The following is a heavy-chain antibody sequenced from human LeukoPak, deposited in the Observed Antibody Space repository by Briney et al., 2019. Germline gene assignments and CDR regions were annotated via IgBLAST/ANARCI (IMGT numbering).Heavy chain of an antibody. V-gene: IGHV3-23*01. D-gene: IGHD1-26*01. J-gene: IGHJ4*02. CDR1: GFTFSSYG. Sequence: PGGTLRLSCAASGFTFSSYGMSWVRQAPGKGLEWVSAISGSGGSTYYADSVKGRFTISRDNSKNTLYLQMNSLRAEDTAVYYCAKVHIVGADGDYWGQGTLVTVSS. CDR3: AKVHIVGADGDY. CDR2: ISGSGGST.